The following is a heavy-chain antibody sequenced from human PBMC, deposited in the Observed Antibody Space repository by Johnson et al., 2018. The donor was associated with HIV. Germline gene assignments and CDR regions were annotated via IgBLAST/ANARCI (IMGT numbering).Heavy chain of an antibody. CDR2: ISSSGSTI. CDR1: GFTFSDYY. J-gene: IGHJ3*02. CDR3: ARAAYSGSHHDAFDI. V-gene: IGHV3-11*04. Sequence: QMLLVESGGGLVKPGGSLRLSCAASGFTFSDYYMSWIRQAPGKGLEWVSYISSSGSTIYYADSVKGRFTISRDNAKNSLYLQMNSLRAEDTAVYYCARAAYSGSHHDAFDIWGQGTMVTASS. D-gene: IGHD1-26*01.